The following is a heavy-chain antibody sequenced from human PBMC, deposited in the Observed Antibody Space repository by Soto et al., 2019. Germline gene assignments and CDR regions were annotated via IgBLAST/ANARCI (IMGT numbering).Heavy chain of an antibody. D-gene: IGHD5-12*01. V-gene: IGHV4-59*01. CDR1: GGSISSYY. Sequence: PSETLSLTCTVSGGSISSYYWSWIRQPPGKGLEWIGYIYYSGSTNYNPSLRSRVTISVDTSKNQFSLKLSSVTAADTAVYYCARWLQFAFDYWGQGTLVTVSS. CDR2: IYYSGST. J-gene: IGHJ4*02. CDR3: ARWLQFAFDY.